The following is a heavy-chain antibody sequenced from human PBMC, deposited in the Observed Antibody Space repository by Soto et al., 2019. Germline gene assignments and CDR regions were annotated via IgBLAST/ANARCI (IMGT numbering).Heavy chain of an antibody. V-gene: IGHV6-1*01. J-gene: IGHJ4*02. D-gene: IGHD6-19*01. CDR3: ARGVAGSGFDL. CDR1: GGNVSRNTGA. CDR2: TYYRSNWRH. Sequence: QTHPLTDDISGGNVSRNTGAWNWIRSSPSRGLEWLGRTYYRSNWRHDYAVSVKSRITVNPDTSKNHFSLQLNSVTPDDTAVYYCARGVAGSGFDLWGQGTLGTVSS.